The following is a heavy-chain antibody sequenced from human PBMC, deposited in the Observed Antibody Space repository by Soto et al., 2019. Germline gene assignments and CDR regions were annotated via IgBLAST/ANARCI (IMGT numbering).Heavy chain of an antibody. V-gene: IGHV2-5*01. Sequence: SGPTLVNPTQTLTLTCTFSGFSLSTSGVGVCWIRQPPGKALEWLALIYWNDDKRYSPSLMSRLTITNDTSKNQVYLIMTNMYPADTPTYCCARYSCGRNYFDNRGQGTLVTAAS. D-gene: IGHD6-19*01. CDR2: IYWNDDK. CDR3: ARYSCGRNYFDN. J-gene: IGHJ4*02. CDR1: GFSLSTSGVG.